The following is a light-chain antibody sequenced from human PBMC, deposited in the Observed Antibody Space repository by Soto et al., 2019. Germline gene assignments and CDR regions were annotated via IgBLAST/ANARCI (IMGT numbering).Light chain of an antibody. V-gene: IGLV2-8*01. CDR2: EVT. J-gene: IGLJ1*01. Sequence: CTGTSGDIGGYDYVSWYQQHPGKAPKLMIYEVTKRPLGVPDRFSGSKSGNTASLTVSGLQAEDEADYYCSSYAGSNNPYVFGTGTKVNVL. CDR3: SSYAGSNNPYV. CDR1: SGDIGGYDY.